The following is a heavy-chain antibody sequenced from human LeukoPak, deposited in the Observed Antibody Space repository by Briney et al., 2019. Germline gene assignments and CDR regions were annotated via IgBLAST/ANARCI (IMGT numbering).Heavy chain of an antibody. J-gene: IGHJ3*02. CDR3: ARGAYYDDAFDT. V-gene: IGHV3-23*01. CDR2: ISGRGGST. D-gene: IGHD3-22*01. CDR1: GFTFSNYA. Sequence: PGGSLRLSCAASGFTFSNYAVSWVRQAPGKGLEWVSTISGRGGSTFYADSVKGRFTISRDISKNTLFLQMNSLRAEDTGVYYCARGAYYDDAFDTWGHGTMVTVSS.